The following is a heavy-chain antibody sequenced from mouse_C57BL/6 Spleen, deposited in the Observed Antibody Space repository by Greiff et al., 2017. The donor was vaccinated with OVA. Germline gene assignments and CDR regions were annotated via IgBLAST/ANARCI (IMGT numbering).Heavy chain of an antibody. Sequence: QVQLQQSGPELVKPGASVKISCKASGYAFSSSWMNWVKQRPGKGLEWIGRIYPGDGDTNYNGKFKGKATLTADKSSSTAYMQLSSLTSEDSADYFCARYYDFSWFAYWGQGTLVTVSA. D-gene: IGHD2-4*01. CDR1: GYAFSSSW. CDR2: IYPGDGDT. CDR3: ARYYDFSWFAY. V-gene: IGHV1-82*01. J-gene: IGHJ3*01.